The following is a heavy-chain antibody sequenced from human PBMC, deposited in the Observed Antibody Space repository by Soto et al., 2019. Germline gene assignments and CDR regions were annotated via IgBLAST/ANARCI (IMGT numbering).Heavy chain of an antibody. CDR2: IGTAGDT. V-gene: IGHV3-13*01. Sequence: PGGSLRLSCAASGFTFSSYDMHWVRQATGKGLEWVSAIGTAGDTYYPGSVKGRFTISRENAKNSLYLQMNSLRAGDTAVYYCARGGSRDGYTLPDYWGQGTLVTVSS. CDR1: GFTFSSYD. D-gene: IGHD5-12*01. J-gene: IGHJ4*02. CDR3: ARGGSRDGYTLPDY.